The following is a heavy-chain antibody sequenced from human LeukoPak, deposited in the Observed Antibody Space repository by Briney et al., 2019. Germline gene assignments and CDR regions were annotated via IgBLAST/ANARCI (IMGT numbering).Heavy chain of an antibody. CDR1: GFTFSSYG. CDR2: ISYDGSNK. D-gene: IGHD2-2*01. Sequence: GGSLRLSCAASGFTFSSYGMHWVRQAPGKGLEWVAVISYDGSNKYYADSVKGRFTISRDNSKNTLYLQMNSLRAEDTAVYYCAKSSTSCTKCFDYWGQGTLVTVSS. J-gene: IGHJ4*02. CDR3: AKSSTSCTKCFDY. V-gene: IGHV3-30*18.